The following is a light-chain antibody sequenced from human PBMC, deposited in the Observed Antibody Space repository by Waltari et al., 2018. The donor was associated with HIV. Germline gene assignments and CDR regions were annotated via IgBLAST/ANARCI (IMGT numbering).Light chain of an antibody. CDR1: SSYVGGYNL. J-gene: IGLJ2*01. CDR2: EVS. Sequence: QSALTQPASVSGSPGQSLTISCTGTSSYVGGYNLVSWYQQHPGKAPKLMIYEVSKRPSGVSNRFSGSKSGNTASLTISGLQAEDEADYYCCAYAGSTTYVIFGGGTKLTVL. V-gene: IGLV2-23*02. CDR3: CAYAGSTTYVI.